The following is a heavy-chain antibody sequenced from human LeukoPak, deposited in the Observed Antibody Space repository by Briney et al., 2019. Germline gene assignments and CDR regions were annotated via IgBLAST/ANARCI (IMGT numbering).Heavy chain of an antibody. CDR2: LSGSGGST. Sequence: GGSLRLSFAASGFTFSSYAMNWVRQAPGKGLEGVSALSGSGGSTSYADSVKGRFTISRDNSRDTLYLQMKSLRAEDTAVYYCAKTPRNSGWWIDYWGQGTLVTVSS. CDR1: GFTFSSYA. J-gene: IGHJ4*02. D-gene: IGHD6-19*01. V-gene: IGHV3-23*01. CDR3: AKTPRNSGWWIDY.